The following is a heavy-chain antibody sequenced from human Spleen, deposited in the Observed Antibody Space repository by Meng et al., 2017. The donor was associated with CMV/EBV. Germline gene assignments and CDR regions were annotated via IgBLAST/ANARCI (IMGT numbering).Heavy chain of an antibody. CDR2: IRYDGSNK. D-gene: IGHD3-9*01. CDR1: GFTFSSYG. CDR3: AKSPGGRYFDWLSY. Sequence: QVQLVESXXGVVQLGGSLRLACXASGFTFSSYGMHWVRQAPGKGLEWVAFIRYDGSNKYYADSVKGRFTISRDNSKNTLYLQMNSLRAEDTAVYYCAKSPGGRYFDWLSYWGQGTLVTVSS. V-gene: IGHV3-30*02. J-gene: IGHJ4*02.